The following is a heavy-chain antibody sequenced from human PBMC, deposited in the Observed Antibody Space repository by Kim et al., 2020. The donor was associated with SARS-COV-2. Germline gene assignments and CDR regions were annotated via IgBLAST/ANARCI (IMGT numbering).Heavy chain of an antibody. CDR3: AREVASADYYYMDV. V-gene: IGHV3-33*01. Sequence: PDSLKGRFTISRDNSKNTLYLQMNSLRAEDTAVYYCAREVASADYYYMDVWGKGPTVTVSS. D-gene: IGHD6-13*01. J-gene: IGHJ6*03.